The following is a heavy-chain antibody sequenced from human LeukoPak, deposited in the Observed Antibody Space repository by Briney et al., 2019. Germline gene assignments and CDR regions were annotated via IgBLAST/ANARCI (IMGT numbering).Heavy chain of an antibody. CDR1: GGSFSGYS. V-gene: IGHV4-34*01. Sequence: SETLSLTCGVFGGSFSGYSWSWIRQSPGKGLEWIGDINPRGTINFNPSLRSRVLMSLDASRTQFSLRLDSATAADTAVYYCAREQALPGVTISGVVVMGYFDNWGQGSLVIVSS. CDR2: INPRGTI. J-gene: IGHJ4*02. CDR3: AREQALPGVTISGVVVMGYFDN. D-gene: IGHD3-3*01.